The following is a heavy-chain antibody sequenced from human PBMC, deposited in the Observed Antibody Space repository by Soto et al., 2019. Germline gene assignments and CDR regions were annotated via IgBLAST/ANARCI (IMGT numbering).Heavy chain of an antibody. CDR1: GGSISIFY. CDR2: VYYTGST. CDR3: ARTVLGPDLLADSFVDYYYYMDV. J-gene: IGHJ6*03. D-gene: IGHD3-9*01. Sequence: PSGTLSLTCTVSGGSISIFYLGWIRQPPGKGLEWTGYVYYTGSTSYNPSLKRRVTFSADSSRGQFSLRLNSVTAADTAVYYCARTVLGPDLLADSFVDYYYYMDVWGQGTTVTSP. V-gene: IGHV4-59*08.